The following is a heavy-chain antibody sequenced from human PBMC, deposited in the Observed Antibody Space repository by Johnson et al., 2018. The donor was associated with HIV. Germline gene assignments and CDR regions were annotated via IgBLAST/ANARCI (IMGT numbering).Heavy chain of an antibody. D-gene: IGHD3-10*01. CDR2: ISGSGGST. CDR1: GFTFSSYA. J-gene: IGHJ3*02. V-gene: IGHV3-23*04. CDR3: ARELTYYYGSGSYPSGLDAFDI. Sequence: VQLVESGGGLVQPGGSLRLSCAASGFTFSSYAMSWVRQAPGKGLEWVSAISGSGGSTYYADSVKGRFPISRDNAKDSLYLQMNSLRAEDTALYYCARELTYYYGSGSYPSGLDAFDIWGQGTMVTVSS.